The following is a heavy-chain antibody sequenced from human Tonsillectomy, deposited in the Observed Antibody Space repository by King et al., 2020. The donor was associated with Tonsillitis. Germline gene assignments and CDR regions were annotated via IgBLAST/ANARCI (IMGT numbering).Heavy chain of an antibody. D-gene: IGHD3-22*01. V-gene: IGHV3-21*01. CDR2: ISSSRCYI. J-gene: IGHJ3*02. Sequence: EVQLVESGGGLVKPGGSLRLSCAASGFTFSSYTMNWVRQAPGKGLEWVSSISSSRCYIYYANSVKGRFTISRDNAKNSLYLQMNSLRAEDTAVYYCARAGDSSGYYFSIWGQGTMVTVSS. CDR3: ARAGDSSGYYFSI. CDR1: GFTFSSYT.